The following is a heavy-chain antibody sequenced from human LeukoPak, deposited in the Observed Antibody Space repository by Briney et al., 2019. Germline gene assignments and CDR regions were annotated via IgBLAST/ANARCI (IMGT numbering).Heavy chain of an antibody. J-gene: IGHJ4*02. CDR3: AKASGIAAAEDY. CDR1: GFTFSSYA. Sequence: PGGSLRLSCAASGFTFSSYAMSWVRQAPGKGLELVSAISGSGGSTYYADSVKGRFTIFRDNSKNTLYLQMNSLRAEDTAVYYCAKASGIAAAEDYWGQGTLVTVSS. D-gene: IGHD6-13*01. V-gene: IGHV3-23*01. CDR2: ISGSGGST.